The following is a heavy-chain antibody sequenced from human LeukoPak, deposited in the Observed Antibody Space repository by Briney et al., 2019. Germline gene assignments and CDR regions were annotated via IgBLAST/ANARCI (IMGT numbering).Heavy chain of an antibody. Sequence: SETLSLTCTVSGGSISSGGYYWSWIRQPPGKGLEWIGYIYHSGSTYYNPSLKSRVTISVDRSKNQFSLKLSSVTAADTAVYYCARERKNDYSPPYFDYWGQGTLVTVSS. CDR1: GGSISSGGYY. V-gene: IGHV4-30-2*01. CDR3: ARERKNDYSPPYFDY. D-gene: IGHD4-11*01. J-gene: IGHJ4*02. CDR2: IYHSGST.